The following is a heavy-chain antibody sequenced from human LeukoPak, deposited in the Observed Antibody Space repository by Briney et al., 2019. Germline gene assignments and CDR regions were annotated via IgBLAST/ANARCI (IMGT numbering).Heavy chain of an antibody. D-gene: IGHD3-22*01. Sequence: PSETLSLTCTVSGGSISSYYWSWIRQPPGKGLEWIGYIYYSGSTNYNPSLKSRVTISVDTSKNQFSLKLSSVTAAVTAVYYCARTDGLLLNAFDIWGQGTMVTVSS. CDR2: IYYSGST. J-gene: IGHJ3*02. CDR3: ARTDGLLLNAFDI. V-gene: IGHV4-59*01. CDR1: GGSISSYY.